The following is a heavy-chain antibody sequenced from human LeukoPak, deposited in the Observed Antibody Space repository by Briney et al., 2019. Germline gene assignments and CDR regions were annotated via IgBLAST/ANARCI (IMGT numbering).Heavy chain of an antibody. CDR2: ISSSSSDT. J-gene: IGHJ5*02. CDR3: VRTGGRDGGT. V-gene: IGHV3-11*06. D-gene: IGHD2-8*02. CDR1: GFTFTDYY. Sequence: GGSLRLSCAASGFTFTDYYMSWIRQAPGKGLDWLSYISSSSSDTNYADSVKGRFTISRDNAKKSLYLQMNSLRAEDTGVYYCVRTGGRDGGTWGQGSLVSVSS.